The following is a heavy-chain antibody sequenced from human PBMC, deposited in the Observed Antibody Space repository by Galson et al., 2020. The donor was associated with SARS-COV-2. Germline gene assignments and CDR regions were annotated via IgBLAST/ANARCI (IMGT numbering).Heavy chain of an antibody. CDR1: GGSISSSSYY. V-gene: IGHV4-39*01. J-gene: IGHJ4*02. Sequence: ETSETLSLTCTVSGGSISSSSYYWGWIRQPPGKGLEWIGSIYYSGSTYYNPSLKSRVTISVDTSKNQFSLKLSSVTAADTAVYYCARRIATVTYYFDYWGQGTLVTVSS. CDR2: IYYSGST. CDR3: ARRIATVTYYFDY. D-gene: IGHD2-21*01.